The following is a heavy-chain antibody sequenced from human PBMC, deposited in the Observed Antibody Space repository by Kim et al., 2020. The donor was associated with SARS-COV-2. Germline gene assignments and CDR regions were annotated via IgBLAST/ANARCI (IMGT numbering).Heavy chain of an antibody. J-gene: IGHJ4*02. CDR2: ISGSGGST. V-gene: IGHV3-23*01. CDR1: GFTFSSYA. CDR3: AKDPHYCSSTSCYFERKAYFFDY. D-gene: IGHD2-2*01. Sequence: GGSLRLSCAASGFTFSSYAMSWVRQAPGKGLEWVSAISGSGGSTYYADSVKGRFTISRDTSKNTLYLQMNSRRAEDTAVYYCAKDPHYCSSTSCYFERKAYFFDYWGQGTLVTVSS.